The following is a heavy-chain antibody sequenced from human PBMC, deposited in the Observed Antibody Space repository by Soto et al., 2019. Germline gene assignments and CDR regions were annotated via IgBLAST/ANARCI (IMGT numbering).Heavy chain of an antibody. D-gene: IGHD6-13*01. V-gene: IGHV3-48*01. CDR1: GFTFSSYS. Sequence: EVQLVESGGGLVQPGGSLRLSCAASGFTFSSYSMNWVRQAPGKGLEWVSYISSSSSTIYYADSVKCRFTISRDNAKNSLYLQMNSLRAEDTAVYYCARHPERIAKIWWFDPLGQGTLVTGSS. CDR2: ISSSSSTI. J-gene: IGHJ5*02. CDR3: ARHPERIAKIWWFDP.